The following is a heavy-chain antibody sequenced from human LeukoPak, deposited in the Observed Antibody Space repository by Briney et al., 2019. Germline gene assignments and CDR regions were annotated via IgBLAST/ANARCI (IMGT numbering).Heavy chain of an antibody. Sequence: GGSLRLSCAASGFTFSSYSMNWVRQAPGKGLEWVSYISSRSSTIYYADSVKGRFTISRDNAKNPLYLQMNSLRAEDTAVYYCARDAAAKLNGMDVWGQGTTVTVSS. J-gene: IGHJ6*02. D-gene: IGHD6-25*01. CDR3: ARDAAAKLNGMDV. CDR1: GFTFSSYS. V-gene: IGHV3-48*04. CDR2: ISSRSSTI.